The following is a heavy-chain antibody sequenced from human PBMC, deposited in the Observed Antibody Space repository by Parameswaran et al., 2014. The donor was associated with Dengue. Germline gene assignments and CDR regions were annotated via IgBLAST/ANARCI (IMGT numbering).Heavy chain of an antibody. CDR2: INPSGGST. Sequence: WVRQAPGQGLEWMGIINPSGGSTSYAQKFQGRVTMTRDTSTSTVYMELSSLRSEDTAVYYCARDNIYVWAYYYYGMDVWGQGTTVTVSS. CDR3: ARDNIYVWAYYYYGMDV. J-gene: IGHJ6*02. D-gene: IGHD5-18*01. V-gene: IGHV1-46*01.